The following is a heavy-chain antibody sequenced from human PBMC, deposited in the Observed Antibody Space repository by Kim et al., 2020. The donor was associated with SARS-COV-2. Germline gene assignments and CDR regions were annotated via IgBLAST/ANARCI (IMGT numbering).Heavy chain of an antibody. V-gene: IGHV1-8*01. Sequence: YAQKFQGRVTMTRNTSISTAYMELSSLRSEDTAVYYCARALGRYQNWFDPWGQGTLVTVSS. D-gene: IGHD3-16*01. J-gene: IGHJ5*02. CDR3: ARALGRYQNWFDP.